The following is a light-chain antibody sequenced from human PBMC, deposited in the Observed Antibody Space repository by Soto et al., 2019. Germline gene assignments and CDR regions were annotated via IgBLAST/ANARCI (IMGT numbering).Light chain of an antibody. V-gene: IGLV2-14*03. Sequence: QSVLTQPASVSASPGQSITISCTGTSSDVGGSNFVSWYQQHPGKPPKLIIYDVATRPSGVPDRISGSKSGTSASLAISGLRSEDEADYYCAAWDDRLSGLVFGRGTQLTVL. CDR2: DVA. CDR1: SSDVGGSNF. CDR3: AAWDDRLSGLV. J-gene: IGLJ2*01.